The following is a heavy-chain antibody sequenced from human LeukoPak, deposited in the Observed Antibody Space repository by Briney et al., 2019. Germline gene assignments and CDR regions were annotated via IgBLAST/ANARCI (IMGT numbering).Heavy chain of an antibody. CDR3: AKSRQLAIRGYFDY. J-gene: IGHJ4*02. CDR1: GYSFTTYW. D-gene: IGHD6-6*01. V-gene: IGHV5-51*01. Sequence: GESLKISCKASGYSFTTYWIGWVRQMPGKGLEWMGIIYPGDSDTRYSPSFQGQVTISADKSISTAYLQWSSLQASDTALYYCAKSRQLAIRGYFDYWGQGTLVPVSS. CDR2: IYPGDSDT.